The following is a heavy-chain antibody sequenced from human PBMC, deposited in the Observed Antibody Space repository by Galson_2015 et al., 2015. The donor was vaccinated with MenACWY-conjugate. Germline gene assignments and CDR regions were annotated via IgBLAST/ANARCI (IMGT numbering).Heavy chain of an antibody. J-gene: IGHJ4*02. Sequence: QSGAEVKKPGESLKISYSISGNSFTNHWIGWVRQMPGKGLEWMGVIYPGDSDTRYSPSFQGQVTISADKSISTASLQWSSLKASDTAMYYCASGGYNYVFDYWGQGTLVTVSS. CDR3: ASGGYNYVFDY. CDR1: GNSFTNHW. D-gene: IGHD5-18*01. CDR2: IYPGDSDT. V-gene: IGHV5-51*01.